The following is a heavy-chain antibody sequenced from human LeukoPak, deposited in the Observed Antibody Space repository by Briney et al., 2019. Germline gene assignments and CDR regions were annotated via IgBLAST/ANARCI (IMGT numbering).Heavy chain of an antibody. D-gene: IGHD2-2*01. J-gene: IGHJ2*01. Sequence: SETLSLTCTVSGGSISNYYWSWIRQPAGKGLEWIGRIYSSGSTNYNPSLKSRVTMSVDTSKNQFSLKLSSVTAADTAVYYCARGQYHLLYWYFDLWGRGTLVTVSS. CDR3: ARGQYHLLYWYFDL. V-gene: IGHV4-4*07. CDR2: IYSSGST. CDR1: GGSISNYY.